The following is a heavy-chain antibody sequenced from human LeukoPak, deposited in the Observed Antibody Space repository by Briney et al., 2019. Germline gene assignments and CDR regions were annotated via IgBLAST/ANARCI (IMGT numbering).Heavy chain of an antibody. J-gene: IGHJ4*02. CDR2: IDWDDDK. CDR1: GFSLSTSGMC. Sequence: SGPTLVNPTQTLTLTCTFSGFSLSTSGMCVSWIRQPPGKALEWLARIDWDDDKYYSTSLKTRLTISKDTSKNQVVLTMTNMDPVDTATYYCARITPSSGYTYFDYWGQGTLVTVSS. CDR3: ARITPSSGYTYFDY. V-gene: IGHV2-70*11. D-gene: IGHD3-22*01.